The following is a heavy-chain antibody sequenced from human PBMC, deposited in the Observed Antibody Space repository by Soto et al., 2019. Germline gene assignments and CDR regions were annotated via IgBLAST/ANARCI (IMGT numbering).Heavy chain of an antibody. Sequence: GGSLRLSCAASGFTFSDYAMHWVRQAPGKGLEWVAVISDDGSNKYYADSVKGRFTISRDNSKNTLYLQMNSLRDEDTAVYYCAKDHSGSYYYFDYWGQGTLVTVSS. CDR2: ISDDGSNK. V-gene: IGHV3-30*18. CDR3: AKDHSGSYYYFDY. CDR1: GFTFSDYA. J-gene: IGHJ4*02. D-gene: IGHD1-26*01.